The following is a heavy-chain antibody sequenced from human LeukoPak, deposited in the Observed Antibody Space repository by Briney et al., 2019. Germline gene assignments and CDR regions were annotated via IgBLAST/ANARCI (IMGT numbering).Heavy chain of an antibody. V-gene: IGHV3-48*04. CDR3: VRDYYGDYHH. J-gene: IGHJ1*01. D-gene: IGHD3-22*01. CDR2: ISSSSSTI. CDR1: GFTFSSYS. Sequence: GGSLRLSCAASGFTFSSYSMNWVRQAPGKGLEWVSYISSSSSTIYYADSVKGRFTISRDNAKNSLYLQMNSLRAEDTAVYYCVRDYYGDYHHWGQGILVTVSS.